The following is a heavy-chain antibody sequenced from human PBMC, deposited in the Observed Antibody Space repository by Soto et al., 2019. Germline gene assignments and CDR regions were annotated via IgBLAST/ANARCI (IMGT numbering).Heavy chain of an antibody. Sequence: QVQLVQSGAEVKKPGSSVKVSCKASGGTFSSYTISWVRQAPGQGLEWMGRIIPILGIANYAHKFQGRVTITADKSTRTAYMELSSLRSEDTAVYYCARTPAIAAAGNGWFDPWGQGTLVSVSS. V-gene: IGHV1-69*02. CDR1: GGTFSSYT. J-gene: IGHJ5*02. D-gene: IGHD6-13*01. CDR3: ARTPAIAAAGNGWFDP. CDR2: IIPILGIA.